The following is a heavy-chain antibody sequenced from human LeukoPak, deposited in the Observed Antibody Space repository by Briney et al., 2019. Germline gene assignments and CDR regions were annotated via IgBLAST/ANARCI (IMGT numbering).Heavy chain of an antibody. D-gene: IGHD4-11*01. CDR1: GFTFGDYA. CDR2: IIGSGVST. Sequence: GGSLRLSCAASGFTFGDYAMTWVRQAPGKGLEWVSGIIGSGVSTYYADSVKGRFTISRDNSKNTLYLQMNSLRAEDTAVYYCTKDRLPQALDHWGQGTLLTVPS. J-gene: IGHJ4*02. CDR3: TKDRLPQALDH. V-gene: IGHV3-23*01.